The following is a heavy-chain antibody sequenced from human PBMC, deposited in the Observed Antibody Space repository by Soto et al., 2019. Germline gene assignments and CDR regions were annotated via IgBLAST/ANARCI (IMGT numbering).Heavy chain of an antibody. CDR3: SRISKPGYSSTNGYFYGMDV. CDR2: IDWDDDK. V-gene: IGHV2-70*13. D-gene: IGHD6-13*01. J-gene: IGHJ6*02. CDR1: GFSLTTSGVC. Sequence: GSGPTLVNPTQTLTLTCTFSGFSLTTSGVCVSWIRQPPGKALEWLALIDWDDDKYYSTSLKTRLTISKDTSKNQVLLTMTNMDPVDTATYYCSRISKPGYSSTNGYFYGMDVWGQGTTVTVSS.